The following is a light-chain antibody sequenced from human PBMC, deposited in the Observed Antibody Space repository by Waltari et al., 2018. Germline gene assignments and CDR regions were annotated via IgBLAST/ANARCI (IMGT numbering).Light chain of an antibody. CDR3: QQYGRSPRT. Sequence: SSRASQGVSKSVVAWYQKTPGPPPRLRFDGSSSGAAGIPSWFSGSGAVTDFTPTISRLEPENFAVYYCQQYGRSPRTFGQGTKVEIK. CDR1: QGVSKSV. V-gene: IGKV3-20*01. J-gene: IGKJ1*01. CDR2: GSS.